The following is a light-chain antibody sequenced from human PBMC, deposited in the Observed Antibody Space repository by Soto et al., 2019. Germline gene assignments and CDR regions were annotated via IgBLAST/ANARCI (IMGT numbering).Light chain of an antibody. CDR2: GNT. J-gene: IGLJ1*01. CDR3: QSYDSSLSALYV. Sequence: SVEPRPPSECGAPGPTDNNSCTGSSSNIGAGYEVNWYQHLPGAAPKLLIYGNTNRPSGVPDRFSGSKSGTSASLAITGLQAEDEADYYCQSYDSSLSALYVFGTGTKVTVL. V-gene: IGLV1-40*02. CDR1: SSNIGAGYE.